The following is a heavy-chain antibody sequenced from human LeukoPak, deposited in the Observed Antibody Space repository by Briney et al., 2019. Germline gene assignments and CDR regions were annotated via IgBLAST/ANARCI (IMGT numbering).Heavy chain of an antibody. Sequence: SETLSLTCTVSGGSISSYYWSWIRQPPGKGLEWIGYIYYSGSTNYNPSLKSRVTISVDTSKNQFPLKLSSVTAADTAVYYCARGVIDCSSTSCYDHFDYWGQGTLVTVSS. CDR3: ARGVIDCSSTSCYDHFDY. V-gene: IGHV4-59*01. CDR1: GGSISSYY. J-gene: IGHJ4*02. D-gene: IGHD2-2*01. CDR2: IYYSGST.